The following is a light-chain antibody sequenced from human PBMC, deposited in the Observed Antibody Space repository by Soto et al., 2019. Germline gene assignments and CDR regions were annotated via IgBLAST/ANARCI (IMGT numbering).Light chain of an antibody. CDR1: SSNIGSNY. V-gene: IGLV1-47*01. J-gene: IGLJ2*01. CDR3: AAWDYSLSVYVV. Sequence: QSVLTQPPSASGTPGQRVTISCSGSSSNIGSNYVYWYQQLPGTAPKLLIYRNNQRPSGVPDRFSGSKSGTSASLAISGLRSEDEADYYCAAWDYSLSVYVVFGGGTKLTVL. CDR2: RNN.